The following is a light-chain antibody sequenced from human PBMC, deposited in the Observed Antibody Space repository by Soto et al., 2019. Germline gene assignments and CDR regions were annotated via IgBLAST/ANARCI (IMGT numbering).Light chain of an antibody. CDR1: QSISSY. V-gene: IGKV1-39*01. Sequence: DIEMTQSPASLSASVADRLTITCRASQSISSYLNWYQQKPGKAPKLLIYNASSLESGVPSGFSGSGSGTHFTLTISSLRPDDFATYFCQHYNSYPISVGHGTRLEI. CDR2: NAS. J-gene: IGKJ5*01. CDR3: QHYNSYPIS.